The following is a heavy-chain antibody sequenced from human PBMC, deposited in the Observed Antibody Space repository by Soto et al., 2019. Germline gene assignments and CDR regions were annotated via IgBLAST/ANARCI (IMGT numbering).Heavy chain of an antibody. J-gene: IGHJ4*02. V-gene: IGHV1-3*01. Sequence: ASVKVSCKASGYTFTSYAMHWVRQAPGQRLEWMGWINAGNGNTKYSQKFQGRVTITRDTSASTAYMELSSLRSEDTAVYYCARASRLLEWLLPFDDWGQRTLVTVSS. D-gene: IGHD3-3*01. CDR3: ARASRLLEWLLPFDD. CDR1: GYTFTSYA. CDR2: INAGNGNT.